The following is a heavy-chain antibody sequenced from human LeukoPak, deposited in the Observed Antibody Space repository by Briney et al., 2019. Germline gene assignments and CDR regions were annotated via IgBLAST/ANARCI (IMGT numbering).Heavy chain of an antibody. V-gene: IGHV1-8*01. CDR1: GYTFTSYD. J-gene: IGHJ4*02. Sequence: ASVKVSCKASGYTFTSYDINWVRQATGQGLEWTGWMNPNSGNTGYAQKFQGRVTMTRNTSISTAYMELSSLRSEDTAVYYCAREIYDSSGYYDYWGQGTLVTVSS. CDR2: MNPNSGNT. D-gene: IGHD3-22*01. CDR3: AREIYDSSGYYDY.